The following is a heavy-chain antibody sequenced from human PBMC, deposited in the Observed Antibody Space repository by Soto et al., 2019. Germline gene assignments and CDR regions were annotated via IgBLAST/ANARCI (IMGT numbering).Heavy chain of an antibody. Sequence: QVQLVQSGAEVKKPGSSVKVSCKASGGTFSNFTISWVRQAPGQGLEWMGGIIPMFKTTNYGQKFQGRVTITADESTGAAYMELSSLRSEDSAVYYCARCCSRYHSSGYYLGSYGVDGWGQGTTVDVSS. CDR2: IIPMFKTT. CDR3: ARCCSRYHSSGYYLGSYGVDG. J-gene: IGHJ6*02. CDR1: GGTFSNFT. D-gene: IGHD3-22*01. V-gene: IGHV1-69*12.